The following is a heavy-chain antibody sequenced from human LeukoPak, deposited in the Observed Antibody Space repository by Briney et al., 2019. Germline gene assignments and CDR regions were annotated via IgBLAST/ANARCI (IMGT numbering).Heavy chain of an antibody. CDR2: IYYSGST. D-gene: IGHD3-22*01. J-gene: IGHJ4*02. CDR3: ARDDYYDSSAIFDY. Sequence: SETLSLTCTVSGGSISSYYWSWIRQPPGKGLEWIGYIYYSGSTNYNPSLKSRVTISLDTSKNQFSLKLSSVTAAAAAVYYCARDDYYDSSAIFDYWGQGTLVTVSS. CDR1: GGSISSYY. V-gene: IGHV4-59*01.